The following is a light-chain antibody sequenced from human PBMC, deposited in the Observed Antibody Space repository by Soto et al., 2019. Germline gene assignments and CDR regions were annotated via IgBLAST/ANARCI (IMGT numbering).Light chain of an antibody. J-gene: IGKJ1*01. V-gene: IGKV1-5*02. Sequence: DIQMTHSPSTLSASVGDRVTIICRASQSISSWLAWYQQKAGKAPQILIYDASTLKSGVPSRFSASGSGTEFTLIISSLQPDDFATYYCQQYTSYSWKFGQGTKVDIK. CDR3: QQYTSYSWK. CDR1: QSISSW. CDR2: DAS.